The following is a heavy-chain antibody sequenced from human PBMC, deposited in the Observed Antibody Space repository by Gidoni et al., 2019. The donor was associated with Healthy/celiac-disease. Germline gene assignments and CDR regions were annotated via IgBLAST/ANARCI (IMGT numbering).Heavy chain of an antibody. D-gene: IGHD3-10*01. CDR1: GSPFSSYS. J-gene: IGHJ6*02. Sequence: EVQLVESGGGLVKPGGSLGLSCAASGSPFSSYSMNWVRQAPGKGLEWVSSISSSSSYIYYADSVKGRFTISRDNAKNSLYLQMNSLRAEDTAVYYCARLSGYYGSGLDVWGQGTTVTVSS. CDR2: ISSSSSYI. CDR3: ARLSGYYGSGLDV. V-gene: IGHV3-21*01.